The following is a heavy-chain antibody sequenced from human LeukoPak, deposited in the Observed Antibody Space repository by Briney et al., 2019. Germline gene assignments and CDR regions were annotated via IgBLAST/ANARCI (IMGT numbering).Heavy chain of an antibody. CDR2: IYYSGST. CDR1: GGSISGSSYY. J-gene: IGHJ4*02. Sequence: PSETLSLTCTVSGGSISGSSYYWGWIRQPPGKGLEWIGSIYYSGSTYYNPSLKSRVTISVDTSKNQFSLKLSSVTAADTAVYYCGGWMVGAIDYWGQGTLVTVSS. CDR3: GGWMVGAIDY. D-gene: IGHD1-26*01. V-gene: IGHV4-39*01.